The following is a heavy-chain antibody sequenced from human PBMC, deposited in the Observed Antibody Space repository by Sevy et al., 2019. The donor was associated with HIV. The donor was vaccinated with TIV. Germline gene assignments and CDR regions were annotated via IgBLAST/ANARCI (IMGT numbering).Heavy chain of an antibody. D-gene: IGHD3-16*01. Sequence: SETLSLSCTVSGGSITNRNYYWGWVRQPPGKGLEWIGNIYYSGITYYTPSLKSRVTISVDTSKNQFSLKLSSVTAADTAVYYCARLFDSYDRGFDSWGQGTLVTVSS. CDR1: GGSITNRNYY. CDR3: ARLFDSYDRGFDS. CDR2: IYYSGIT. J-gene: IGHJ4*02. V-gene: IGHV4-39*01.